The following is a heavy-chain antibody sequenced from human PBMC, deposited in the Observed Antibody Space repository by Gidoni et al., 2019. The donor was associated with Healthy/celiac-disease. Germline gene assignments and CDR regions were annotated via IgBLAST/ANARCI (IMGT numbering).Heavy chain of an antibody. D-gene: IGHD3-22*01. J-gene: IGHJ4*02. Sequence: EVQLVESGGGLVKPGGSLRLSCAASGFTFSSYSLNWVRQAPGKGLEWVSSISSSSSYIYYADSVKGRFTISRDNAKNSLYLQMNSLRAEDTAVYYCARDQYYYDSSGYYSYYFDYWGQGTLVTVSS. V-gene: IGHV3-21*01. CDR1: GFTFSSYS. CDR3: ARDQYYYDSSGYYSYYFDY. CDR2: ISSSSSYI.